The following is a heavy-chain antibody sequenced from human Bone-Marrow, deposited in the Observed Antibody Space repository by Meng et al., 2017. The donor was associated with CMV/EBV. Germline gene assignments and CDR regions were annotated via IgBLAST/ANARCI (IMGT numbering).Heavy chain of an antibody. V-gene: IGHV3-48*04. CDR3: ARDHDY. CDR1: GFTFSSYS. Sequence: GESLKISCAASGFTFSSYSMNWVRQAPGKGLEWVSYISSSSSTIYYADSVKGRFTISRDNAKNSLYLQMNSLRAEDTAVYYWARDHDYWGQGTLVTVSS. CDR2: ISSSSSTI. J-gene: IGHJ4*02.